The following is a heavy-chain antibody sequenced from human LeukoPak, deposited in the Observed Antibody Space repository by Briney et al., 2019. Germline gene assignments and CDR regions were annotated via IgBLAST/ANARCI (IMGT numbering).Heavy chain of an antibody. CDR2: ISGSGDNTVMSGSGENT. CDR3: AKDASRGAYSYGSSDS. CDR1: GFTFSTTA. V-gene: IGHV3-23*01. Sequence: AGGSLRLSCAASGFTFSTTAMGWVRQAPGKGLEWLSVISGSGDNTVMSGSGENTYYADSVKGRFTISRDNSKNTLYLQMNSLRAEDTALYYCAKDASRGAYSYGSSDSWGQGTLVTVSS. D-gene: IGHD5-18*01. J-gene: IGHJ4*02.